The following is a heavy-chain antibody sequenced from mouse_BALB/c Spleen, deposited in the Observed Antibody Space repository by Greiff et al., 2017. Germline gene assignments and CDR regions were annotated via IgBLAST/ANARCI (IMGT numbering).Heavy chain of an antibody. J-gene: IGHJ4*01. Sequence: QVQLQESGPGLVAPSQSLSITCTVSGFSLTSYGVHWVRQPPGKGLEWLGVIWAGGSTNYNSALMSRLSISKDNSKSQVFLKMNSLQTDDTAMYYCAREEPHDAMDYWGQGTSVTVSA. V-gene: IGHV2-9*02. CDR3: AREEPHDAMDY. CDR2: IWAGGST. CDR1: GFSLTSYG.